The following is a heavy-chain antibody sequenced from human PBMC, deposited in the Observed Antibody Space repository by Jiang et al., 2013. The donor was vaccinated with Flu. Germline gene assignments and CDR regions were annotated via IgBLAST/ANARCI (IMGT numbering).Heavy chain of an antibody. J-gene: IGHJ6*03. CDR3: ARDDSGYYYRYYYYMDV. CDR1: GFTFSSYA. V-gene: IGHV3-30-3*01. Sequence: VQLVESGGGVVQPGRSLRLSCAASGFTFSSYAMHWVRQAPGKGLEWVAVISYDGSNKYYADSVKGRFTISRDNSKNTLYLQMNSLRAEDTAVYYCARDDSGYYYRYYYYMDVWGKGPRSPSP. CDR2: ISYDGSNK. D-gene: IGHD3-22*01.